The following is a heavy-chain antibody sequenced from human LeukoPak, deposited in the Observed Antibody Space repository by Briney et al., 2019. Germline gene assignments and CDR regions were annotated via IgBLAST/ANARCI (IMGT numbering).Heavy chain of an antibody. CDR3: ARDPDYYFDY. V-gene: IGHV3-21*01. J-gene: IGHJ4*02. CDR1: GFTLSDYS. Sequence: GGSLRLACAASGFTLSDYSMNWVRQAPGKGLEWVSSISSSSNYIYYADSVKGRFTISRDNAKNSLHLQMNSLVAEDTAVYYCARDPDYYFDYWGQGTLVTVSS. CDR2: ISSSSNYI.